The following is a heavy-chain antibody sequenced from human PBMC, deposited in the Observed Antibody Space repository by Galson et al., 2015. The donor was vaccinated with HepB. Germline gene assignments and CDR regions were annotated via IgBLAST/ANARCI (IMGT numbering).Heavy chain of an antibody. CDR1: GFTFSSYW. D-gene: IGHD6-6*01. CDR3: ARCDYSSSPSGGGVVL. V-gene: IGHV3-74*01. Sequence: SLRLSCAASGFTFSSYWMHWVRQAPGKGLVWVSRINSDGSSTSYADSVKGRFTISRDNSQTTLYLQMNSLRADDTAVYYCARCDYSSSPSGGGVVLWGQGTAVTVSS. CDR2: INSDGSST. J-gene: IGHJ6*02.